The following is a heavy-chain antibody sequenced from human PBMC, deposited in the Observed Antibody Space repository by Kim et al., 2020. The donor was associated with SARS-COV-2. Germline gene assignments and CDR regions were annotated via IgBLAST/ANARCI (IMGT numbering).Heavy chain of an antibody. CDR3: ASRMYRLGIPQPFDS. D-gene: IGHD7-27*01. V-gene: IGHV4-34*01. CDR2: INRNGGT. CDR1: GESFSGFHY. J-gene: IGHJ4*02. Sequence: SETLSLTCAIYGESFSGFHYWNWFRQSPGKGLEWIGEINRNGGTNYNPSLMNRVSISRDTSKSQFSLKVTSVPAADTAVYYCASRMYRLGIPQPFDSWGQGTLVTVSS.